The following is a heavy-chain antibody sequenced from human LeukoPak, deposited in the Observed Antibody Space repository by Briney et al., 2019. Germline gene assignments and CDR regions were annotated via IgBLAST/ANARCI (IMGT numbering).Heavy chain of an antibody. CDR3: AAGWELSHFDY. CDR2: IYTSGST. D-gene: IGHD1-26*01. Sequence: PSQTLSLTCTVSGGSISSGSYYWSWIRQPAGKGLEWIGRIYTSGSTNYSPSLKSRVTMSGDTSKNQLSLKLSSVTAADTAVYYCAAGWELSHFDYWGQGTLVTVSS. CDR1: GGSISSGSYY. V-gene: IGHV4-61*02. J-gene: IGHJ4*02.